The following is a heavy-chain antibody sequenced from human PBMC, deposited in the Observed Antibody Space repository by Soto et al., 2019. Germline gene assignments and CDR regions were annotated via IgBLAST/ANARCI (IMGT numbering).Heavy chain of an antibody. J-gene: IGHJ4*02. CDR2: FIPFFETA. D-gene: IGHD2-21*02. Sequence: QVQLVQSGAEMQTPGSSVKVSCKASGESFSNYGISWVRQAPGQGLEWMGGFIPFFETANFAQNFQGRVTLTADESTNTAHMVLSSLKSDDTAIYYCARLTYCGTDCYFMDYWGQGTLVTVSS. CDR1: GESFSNYG. CDR3: ARLTYCGTDCYFMDY. V-gene: IGHV1-69*01.